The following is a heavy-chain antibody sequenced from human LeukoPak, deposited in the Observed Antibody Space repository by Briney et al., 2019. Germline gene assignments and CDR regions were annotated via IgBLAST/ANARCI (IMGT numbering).Heavy chain of an antibody. J-gene: IGHJ4*02. CDR1: GGSFSGYY. D-gene: IGHD6-6*01. V-gene: IGHV4-34*01. CDR3: ARGLLSYSSSSPSDC. Sequence: SETLSPTCGVYGGSFSGYYWSWIRQPPGKGLEWIGEINHSGSTNYNPSLKSRVTISVGTSKNQFSLKLSSVTAADTAVYYCARGLLSYSSSSPSDCWGQGSLVTVSS. CDR2: INHSGST.